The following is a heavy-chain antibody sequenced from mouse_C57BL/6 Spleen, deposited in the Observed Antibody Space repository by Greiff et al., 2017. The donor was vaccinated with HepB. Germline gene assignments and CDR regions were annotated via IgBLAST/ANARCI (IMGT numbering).Heavy chain of an antibody. CDR3: ARYYYGSSYAMDY. Sequence: EVKLVESGGGLVKPGGSLKLSCAASGFTFSDYGMHWVRQAPEKGLEWVAYISSGSSTIYYADTVKGRFTISRDNAKNTLFLQMTSLRSEDTAMYYCARYYYGSSYAMDYWGQGTSVTVSS. CDR2: ISSGSSTI. CDR1: GFTFSDYG. V-gene: IGHV5-17*01. D-gene: IGHD1-1*01. J-gene: IGHJ4*01.